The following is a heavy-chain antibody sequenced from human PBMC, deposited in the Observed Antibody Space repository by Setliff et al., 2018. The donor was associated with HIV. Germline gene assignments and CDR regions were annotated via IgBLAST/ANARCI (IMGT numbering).Heavy chain of an antibody. CDR3: ARAGMGALRSLFDY. CDR1: GDSVSGYY. Sequence: SETLSLTCAVSGDSVSGYYWSWIRQSAGRGLEWIASIYHSGSTYYNPSLKSRVIISVDTSKNQFSLKLNSVTAADTAIYYCARAGMGALRSLFDYWGQGTLVTVSS. CDR2: IYHSGST. V-gene: IGHV4-38-2*01. J-gene: IGHJ4*02. D-gene: IGHD1-26*01.